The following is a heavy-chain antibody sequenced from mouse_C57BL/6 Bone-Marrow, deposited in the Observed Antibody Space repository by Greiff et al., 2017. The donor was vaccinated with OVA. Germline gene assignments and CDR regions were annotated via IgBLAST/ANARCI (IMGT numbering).Heavy chain of an antibody. CDR1: GYTFTDYY. CDR3: EGWLLPFAY. V-gene: IGHV1-19*01. J-gene: IGHJ3*01. CDR2: INPYNGGT. D-gene: IGHD2-3*01. Sequence: EVHRVESGPVLVKPGASVKMSCKASGYTFTDYYMNWVKQSHGKSLEWIGVINPYNGGTSYNQKFKGKATLTVDKSSSTAYMELNSLTSEDSAVYYCEGWLLPFAYWGQGTLVTVSA.